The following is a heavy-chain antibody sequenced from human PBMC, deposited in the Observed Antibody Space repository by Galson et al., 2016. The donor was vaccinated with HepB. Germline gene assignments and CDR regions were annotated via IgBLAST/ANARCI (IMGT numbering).Heavy chain of an antibody. CDR2: SYPSDSNV. CDR1: GYSFTNFW. J-gene: IGHJ4*02. Sequence: QSGAEVKKPGESLRISCKTSGYSFTNFWIGWVRQMPGKGPEWMGLSYPSDSNVKYRPSFQGQVTISADKSISTAYLQWNSLKASDTAIYYCARRNGGTDYWGQGTLVTVSS. D-gene: IGHD2-8*01. CDR3: ARRNGGTDY. V-gene: IGHV5-51*01.